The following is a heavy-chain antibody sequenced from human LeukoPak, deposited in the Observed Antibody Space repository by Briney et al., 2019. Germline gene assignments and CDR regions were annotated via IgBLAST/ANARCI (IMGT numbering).Heavy chain of an antibody. CDR2: IYHSGST. CDR3: ARDLRGIAAPRFDP. Sequence: SETLSLTCTVSGGSISSGGYYWSWIRQPPGKGLEWIGYIYHSGSTYYNPSLKSRVTISVDRSKNQFSLKLSSVTAADTAVYYCARDLRGIAAPRFDPWGQGTLVTVSS. D-gene: IGHD6-13*01. V-gene: IGHV4-30-2*01. J-gene: IGHJ5*02. CDR1: GGSISSGGYY.